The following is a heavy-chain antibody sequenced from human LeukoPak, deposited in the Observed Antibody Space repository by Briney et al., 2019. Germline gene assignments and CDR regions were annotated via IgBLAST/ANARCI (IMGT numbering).Heavy chain of an antibody. J-gene: IGHJ4*02. D-gene: IGHD3-16*02. CDR2: IYYSGST. CDR1: GGSISSYY. CDR3: ARYIWGSYPTFEDY. Sequence: SSETLSLTRTVSGGSISSYYWSWIRQPPGKGLEWIGYIYYSGSTNYNPSLKSRVTISVDTSKNQLSLKLNSVTAADTAVYYCARYIWGSYPTFEDYWGQGSLVTVSS. V-gene: IGHV4-59*01.